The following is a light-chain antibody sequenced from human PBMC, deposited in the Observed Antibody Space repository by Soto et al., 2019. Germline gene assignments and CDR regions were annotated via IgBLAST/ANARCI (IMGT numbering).Light chain of an antibody. J-gene: IGLJ2*01. Sequence: QSALTQPASVSGSPGQSITISCTGISSDIGAYNYVSWYQQHPGKAPRLIIYEVSDRPSGVSTRFSGSKSGNTASLTISGLQAEDEADYFCSSHTSSSTLFGGGTKLTVL. CDR2: EVS. V-gene: IGLV2-14*01. CDR3: SSHTSSSTL. CDR1: SSDIGAYNY.